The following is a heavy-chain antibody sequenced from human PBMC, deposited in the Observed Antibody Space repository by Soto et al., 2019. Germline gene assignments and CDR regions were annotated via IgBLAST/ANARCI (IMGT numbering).Heavy chain of an antibody. J-gene: IGHJ6*03. CDR2: ISAYNGNT. Sequence: GASVKVSCKASGYTFTSYGISWVRQAPGQGLEWMGWISAYNGNTNYAQKLQGRVTMTTDTSTSTAYMELRSLRSDDTAVYYCARGVDCSSTSCYASDYYYYMDVWGKGTTVTV. CDR3: ARGVDCSSTSCYASDYYYYMDV. V-gene: IGHV1-18*01. CDR1: GYTFTSYG. D-gene: IGHD2-2*01.